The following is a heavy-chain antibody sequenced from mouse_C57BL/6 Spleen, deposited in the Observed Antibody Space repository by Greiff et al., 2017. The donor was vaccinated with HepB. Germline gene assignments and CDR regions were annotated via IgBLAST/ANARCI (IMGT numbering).Heavy chain of an antibody. V-gene: IGHV1-59*01. CDR3: RSNYDYFDY. Sequence: QVQLKEPGAELVRPGTSVKLSCKASGYTFTSYWMHWVKQRPGQGLEWIGVIDPSDSYTNYNQKFKGKATLTVDTSSSTAYMQLSSLTSEDSAVYCCRSNYDYFDYWGQGTTLTVSS. CDR1: GYTFTSYW. CDR2: IDPSDSYT. D-gene: IGHD2-5*01. J-gene: IGHJ2*01.